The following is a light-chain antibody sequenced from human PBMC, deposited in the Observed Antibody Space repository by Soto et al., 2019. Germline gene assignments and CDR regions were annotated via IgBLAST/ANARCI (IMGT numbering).Light chain of an antibody. Sequence: EIMMTQSPATLSVSPGERATLSCRASQSVSSNLAWYQQKPGQAPRLLIYGASTRATGIPARFSGSGSGTEFPLTISSLQSEDSALYYCQQYNNWRTFGQGTKVEI. J-gene: IGKJ1*01. CDR2: GAS. CDR3: QQYNNWRT. V-gene: IGKV3-15*01. CDR1: QSVSSN.